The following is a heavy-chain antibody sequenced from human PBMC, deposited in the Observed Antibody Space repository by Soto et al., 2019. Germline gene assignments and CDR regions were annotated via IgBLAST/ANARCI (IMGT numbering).Heavy chain of an antibody. CDR2: ISAYNGNT. V-gene: IGHV1-18*01. Sequence: QVRLVQSGAEVKKPGASVKVSCKASGYTFSIYGISWVRQAPGQGLEWMGWISAYNGNTKYAQKLQGRVTVTTDTSTSRAYMELRSLRSDVTAVYYCASDLSGGTYPWFFDLWGRGTLVTVSS. CDR1: GYTFSIYG. D-gene: IGHD1-26*01. CDR3: ASDLSGGTYPWFFDL. J-gene: IGHJ2*01.